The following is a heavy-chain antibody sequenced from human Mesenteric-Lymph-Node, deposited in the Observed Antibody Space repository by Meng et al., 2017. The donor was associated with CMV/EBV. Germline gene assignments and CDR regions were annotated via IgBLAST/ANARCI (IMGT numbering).Heavy chain of an antibody. CDR1: GFIFSSYW. Sequence: GESLKISCAASGFIFSSYWMHWVRQAPGKGLVWVSRINSDGSSTSYADSVKGRFTISRDNAKNTLYLQMNSLRAEDTAVYYCARGLPGGDGYNCWGQGTLVTVSS. J-gene: IGHJ4*02. D-gene: IGHD5-24*01. V-gene: IGHV3-74*01. CDR3: ARGLPGGDGYNC. CDR2: INSDGSST.